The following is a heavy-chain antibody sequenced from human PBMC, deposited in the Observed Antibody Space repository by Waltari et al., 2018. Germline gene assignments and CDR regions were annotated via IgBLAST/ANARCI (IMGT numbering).Heavy chain of an antibody. Sequence: QVQLQQWGAGLLKPSETLSLTCAVYGGSFSGYYWSWIRQPPGKGLEWIGEINHSGSTNYNPSLKSRVTISVDTSKNQFSLKLSAVTAADTAVYYCARGGYCSSTSCYYGRIYWFDPWGQGTLVTVSS. CDR1: GGSFSGYY. D-gene: IGHD2-2*01. V-gene: IGHV4-34*01. CDR2: INHSGST. CDR3: ARGGYCSSTSCYYGRIYWFDP. J-gene: IGHJ5*02.